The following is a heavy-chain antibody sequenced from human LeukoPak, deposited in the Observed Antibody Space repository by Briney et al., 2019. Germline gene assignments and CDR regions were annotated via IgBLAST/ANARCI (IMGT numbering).Heavy chain of an antibody. V-gene: IGHV1-69*06. D-gene: IGHD5-18*01. CDR3: ARDLTAMVTSDGDAFDI. J-gene: IGHJ3*02. Sequence: ASVKVSCKASGGTFSSYAISWVRQAPGQGLEWMGGIIPIFGTANYAQKFQGRVTITADKSTSTAYMELSSLRSEDTAVYYCARDLTAMVTSDGDAFDIWGQGTMVTVSS. CDR1: GGTFSSYA. CDR2: IIPIFGTA.